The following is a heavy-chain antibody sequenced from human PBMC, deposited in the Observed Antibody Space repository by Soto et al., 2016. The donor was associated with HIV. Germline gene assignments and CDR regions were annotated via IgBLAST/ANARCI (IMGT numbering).Heavy chain of an antibody. CDR1: EYTFTNYY. CDR2: INLYSGGT. CDR3: VRLGFYGTGTYPDF. Sequence: QVQLVQSGAEVKKPGGSVKVSCKAPEYTFTNYYMHWVRQAPGQGLEWMGWINLYSGGTKYAQKFQGRVTMTRDTSVTTAYMDLSRLTSDDTAMYFCVRLGFYGTGTYPDFWGQGTLVTVSS. J-gene: IGHJ4*02. D-gene: IGHD3-10*01. V-gene: IGHV1-2*02.